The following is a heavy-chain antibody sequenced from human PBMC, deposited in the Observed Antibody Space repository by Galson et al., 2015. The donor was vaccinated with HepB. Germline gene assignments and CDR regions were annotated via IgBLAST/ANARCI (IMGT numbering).Heavy chain of an antibody. V-gene: IGHV6-1*01. CDR2: TYYRSKWYN. CDR1: GDSVSSNSAA. Sequence: CAISGDSVSSNSAAWNWIRQSPSRGLEWLGRTYYRSKWYNDYAVSVKSRITINPDTSKNQFSLQLNSVTPEDTAVYYCAREQTQYSSGWYSGVGAFDIWGQGTMVTVSS. J-gene: IGHJ3*02. CDR3: AREQTQYSSGWYSGVGAFDI. D-gene: IGHD6-19*01.